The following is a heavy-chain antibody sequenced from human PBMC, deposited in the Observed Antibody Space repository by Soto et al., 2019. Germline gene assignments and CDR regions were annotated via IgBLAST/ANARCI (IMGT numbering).Heavy chain of an antibody. Sequence: QVQLVQSGAEVKKPGASVKVSWKAWGYAFASYGSSWVRQAPGQGLEWMGWISGYDGHTNYAQNLQGRVTMTIDTSTSTTYMELRSLTSDDTAVYYCARDSGYHAAWGQGTLVTVSS. D-gene: IGHD5-12*01. CDR1: GYAFASYG. V-gene: IGHV1-18*01. CDR3: ARDSGYHAA. J-gene: IGHJ5*02. CDR2: ISGYDGHT.